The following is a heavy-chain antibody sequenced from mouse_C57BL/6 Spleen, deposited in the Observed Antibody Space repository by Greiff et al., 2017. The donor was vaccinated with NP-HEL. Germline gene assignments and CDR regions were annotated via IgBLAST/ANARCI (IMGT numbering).Heavy chain of an antibody. V-gene: IGHV5-12*01. CDR1: GFTFSDYY. Sequence: DVQLVESGGGLVQPGGSLKLSCAASGFTFSDYYMYWVRQTPEKRLEWVAYISNGGGSTYYPDTVKGRFTISRDNAKNTLYLQMSRLKSEDTAMYYCARHAIYDGYYDWYFDVWGTGTTVTVSS. CDR3: ARHAIYDGYYDWYFDV. D-gene: IGHD2-3*01. J-gene: IGHJ1*03. CDR2: ISNGGGST.